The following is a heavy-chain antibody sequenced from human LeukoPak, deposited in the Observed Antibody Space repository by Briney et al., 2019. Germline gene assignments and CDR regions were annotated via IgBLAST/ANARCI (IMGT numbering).Heavy chain of an antibody. CDR3: AKDGGDSSSWHYFDY. J-gene: IGHJ4*02. V-gene: IGHV3-23*01. Sequence: GGSLRLSCAASGFTFSSYAMSWVRQAPGKGLEWVSAISGSGGSTYYADSVKGRFTISRDNSKNTLYLQMNSLRAEDTAVYYCAKDGGDSSSWHYFDYWGQGTLVTVSS. CDR1: GFTFSSYA. D-gene: IGHD6-13*01. CDR2: ISGSGGST.